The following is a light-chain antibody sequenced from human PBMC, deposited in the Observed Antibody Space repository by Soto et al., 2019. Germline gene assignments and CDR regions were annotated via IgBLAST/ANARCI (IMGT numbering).Light chain of an antibody. CDR3: SSYTSSTNYV. CDR1: SIDLGTYNY. Sequence: QSALTQPDSVSGSPGQSITISCTGTSIDLGTYNYVSWYQQHTGKAPKLIIYEVSNRPSGVSNRFSGSKSGNTASLTISGLQAEDEADYYCSSYTSSTNYVFGTGTKLTVL. J-gene: IGLJ1*01. V-gene: IGLV2-14*01. CDR2: EVS.